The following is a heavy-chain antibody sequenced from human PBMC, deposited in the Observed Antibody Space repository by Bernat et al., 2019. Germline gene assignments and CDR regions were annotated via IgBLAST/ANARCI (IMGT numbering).Heavy chain of an antibody. V-gene: IGHV3-23*01. J-gene: IGHJ4*02. CDR1: GFTFSSYA. CDR3: AKAGDSGTNGSYFDY. Sequence: EVQLLESGGVLVQPGGSLRLSCAASGFTFSSYAMSWVRQAPGKGLEWVSGISGSGGSTYYADSVKGRFTISRDNSKNTLYLQMNSLRAVDTAGYDCAKAGDSGTNGSYFDYWGQGTLVTVSS. CDR2: ISGSGGST. D-gene: IGHD1-1*01.